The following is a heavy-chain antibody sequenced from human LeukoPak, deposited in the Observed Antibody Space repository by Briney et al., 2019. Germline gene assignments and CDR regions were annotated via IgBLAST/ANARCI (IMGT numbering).Heavy chain of an antibody. CDR2: IYTSGST. J-gene: IGHJ4*02. D-gene: IGHD4-17*01. CDR1: GGSISSGSYY. Sequence: PSETLSLTCTVSGGSISSGSYYWSWIRQPAEKGLEWIGRIYTSGSTNYNPSLKSRVTISVDTSKNQFSLKLSSVTAADTAVYYCAREDYGDYVVDYWGQGTLVTVSS. V-gene: IGHV4-61*02. CDR3: AREDYGDYVVDY.